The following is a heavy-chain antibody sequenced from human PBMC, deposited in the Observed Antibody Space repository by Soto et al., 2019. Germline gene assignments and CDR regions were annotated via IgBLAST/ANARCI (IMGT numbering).Heavy chain of an antibody. CDR2: IDSSTKYT. CDR1: GFTFRDYY. CDR3: AREYYYSMDV. Sequence: QVQLVESGGGLVRPGGSLRLSCEASGFTFRDYYMTWFRQAPGKGLEWLSYIDSSTKYTNYADSVKGQFTISRDNAKNSLYLQKNSLRADDTAVYYCAREYYYSMDVWGQGTMVTVSS. J-gene: IGHJ6*02. V-gene: IGHV3-11*05.